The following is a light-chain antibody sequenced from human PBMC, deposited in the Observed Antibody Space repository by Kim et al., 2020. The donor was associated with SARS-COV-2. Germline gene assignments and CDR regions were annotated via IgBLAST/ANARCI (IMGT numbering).Light chain of an antibody. J-gene: IGKJ1*01. CDR1: QGISNY. Sequence: ASVGDRFTITCRASQGISNYLALYQQKPGKVPKLLIYAASTLQSGVPSRFSGSGSGTDFTLTISSLQPEDVATYYCQKYNSAPRAFGQGTKVDIK. CDR2: AAS. V-gene: IGKV1-27*01. CDR3: QKYNSAPRA.